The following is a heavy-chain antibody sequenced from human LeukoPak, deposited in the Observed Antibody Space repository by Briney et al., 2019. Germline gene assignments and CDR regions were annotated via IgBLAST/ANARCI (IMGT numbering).Heavy chain of an antibody. J-gene: IGHJ5*02. D-gene: IGHD3-10*01. CDR2: ISSSSSYI. V-gene: IGHV3-21*01. Sequence: GGSLRLSCAASGFTFSSYSMNWVRQAPGKGLEWVSSISSSSSYIYYADSVKGRFTISRDNAKNSLYLQMNSLRAEDTAVYYCARELTMVRVPSWFDPWGQGTLVTVSS. CDR1: GFTFSSYS. CDR3: ARELTMVRVPSWFDP.